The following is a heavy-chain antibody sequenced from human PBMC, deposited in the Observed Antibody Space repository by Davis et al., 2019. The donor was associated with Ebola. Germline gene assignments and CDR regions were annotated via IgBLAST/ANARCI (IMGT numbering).Heavy chain of an antibody. D-gene: IGHD6-19*01. CDR3: VAGEGDF. V-gene: IGHV3-33*03. CDR2: IWYDGSKK. Sequence: GGSLRLSCAPSGLTFSGYGMHWVRHAPDKGLEWVAIIWYDGSKKYYADSVRGRFTISRDNTKNTLYLQMNSLRVEDTALYYCVAGEGDFWGQGTLVTVSS. J-gene: IGHJ4*02. CDR1: GLTFSGYG.